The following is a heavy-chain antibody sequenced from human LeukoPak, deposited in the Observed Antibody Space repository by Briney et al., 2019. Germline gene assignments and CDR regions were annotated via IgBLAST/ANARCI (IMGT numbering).Heavy chain of an antibody. D-gene: IGHD3-22*01. V-gene: IGHV3-21*01. Sequence: GGALRLFWGASGFTFTTYIMNSVPEAPGKRPECGAPITSRTSTYQADSRKGRFTTLIVISKNSLSLQMNSLRAEDTAVYYCARGRIYSDRSAYYSFDYWGQGSLVTVSS. J-gene: IGHJ4*02. CDR1: GFTFTTYI. CDR2: ITSRTST. CDR3: ARGRIYSDRSAYYSFDY.